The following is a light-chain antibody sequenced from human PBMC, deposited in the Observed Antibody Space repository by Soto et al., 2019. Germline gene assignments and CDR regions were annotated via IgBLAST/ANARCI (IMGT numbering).Light chain of an antibody. Sequence: DIQMTQSPSTLSASVGDRVTITCRASQSISSWLAWYQQKPGKAPKLLIYKASSLEGGVPSRFSGSGSGTEFTLTISSLQPDDFATHYCQQYNSYSRTFGQGTKVEIK. J-gene: IGKJ1*01. V-gene: IGKV1-5*03. CDR2: KAS. CDR1: QSISSW. CDR3: QQYNSYSRT.